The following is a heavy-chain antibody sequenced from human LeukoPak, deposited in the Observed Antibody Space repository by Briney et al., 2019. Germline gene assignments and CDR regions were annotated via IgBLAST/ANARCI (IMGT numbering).Heavy chain of an antibody. D-gene: IGHD1-26*01. Sequence: GRSLRLSCAASGFTFSSYAMHWVRQAPGKGLEWVAVISYDGSNKYYADSVKGRFTISRDNSKNTLYLQMNSLRAEDTAVYYCARSGSYSLYYFDYWGQGTLVTVSS. CDR3: ARSGSYSLYYFDY. J-gene: IGHJ4*02. CDR1: GFTFSSYA. V-gene: IGHV3-30*04. CDR2: ISYDGSNK.